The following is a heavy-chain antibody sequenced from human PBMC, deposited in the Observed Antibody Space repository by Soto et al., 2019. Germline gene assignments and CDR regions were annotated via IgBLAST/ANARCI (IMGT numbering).Heavy chain of an antibody. J-gene: IGHJ6*02. V-gene: IGHV3-48*02. D-gene: IGHD3-3*01. CDR2: ISSDSRTI. CDR1: GFSLSDYA. Sequence: PGGSLRLSCVASGFSLSDYAVNWVRQAPGKGLEWVSFISSDSRTIYYADSVEGRFTVSRDNARNSVSLQMDSLRDEDAAVYYCARIKLVEWFFINVDVYDMDVWGQGTPVPSP. CDR3: ARIKLVEWFFINVDVYDMDV.